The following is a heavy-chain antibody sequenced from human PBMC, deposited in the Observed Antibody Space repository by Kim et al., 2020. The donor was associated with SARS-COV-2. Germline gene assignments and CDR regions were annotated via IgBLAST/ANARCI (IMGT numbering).Heavy chain of an antibody. J-gene: IGHJ1*01. V-gene: IGHV3-23*03. Sequence: GGSLRLSCAASGFTFSAFAMSWVRQAPGKGLEWVSIIKSDGNTTHYPESVKGRFTISRDNSKNTLFLEMNSLRATDTAVYFCAESRCRWGCPPCGWG. CDR2: IKSDGNTT. CDR1: GFTFSAFA. CDR3: AESRCRWGCPPCG. D-gene: IGHD1-26*01.